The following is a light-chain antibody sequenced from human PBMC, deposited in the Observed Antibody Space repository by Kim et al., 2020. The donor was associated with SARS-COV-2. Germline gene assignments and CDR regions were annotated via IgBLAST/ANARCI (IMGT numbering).Light chain of an antibody. CDR1: QTISSY. V-gene: IGKV1-39*01. CDR2: LAS. Sequence: DTQMTQSPSSLSAFVGDRVSITCRASQTISSYLNWYQQTPGRAPRLLIYLASSLQSGVPSRFSGSGSGTDFTLTIASLQSEDFGIYYCQQSYSYPPTFGGGTKVDIK. J-gene: IGKJ4*01. CDR3: QQSYSYPPT.